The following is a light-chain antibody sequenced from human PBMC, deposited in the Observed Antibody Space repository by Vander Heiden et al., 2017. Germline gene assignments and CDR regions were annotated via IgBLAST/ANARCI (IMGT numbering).Light chain of an antibody. CDR3: SSYAGSNNLV. V-gene: IGLV2-8*01. CDR1: SSDVGCYNY. CDR2: DVS. J-gene: IGLJ2*01. Sequence: QSALTQFPSASGSPGQSVTLSCTGTSSDVGCYNYVSWYQHHPGKAPKLMIYDVSKRPSGVPDRFSGSKSGNTASLTVSGLQAEDEADYYCSSYAGSNNLVFGGGTKLTVL.